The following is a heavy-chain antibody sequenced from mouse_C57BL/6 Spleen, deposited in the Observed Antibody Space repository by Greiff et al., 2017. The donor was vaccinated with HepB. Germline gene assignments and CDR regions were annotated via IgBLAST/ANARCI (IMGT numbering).Heavy chain of an antibody. J-gene: IGHJ2*01. V-gene: IGHV1-52*01. CDR3: ARNWDGDY. Sequence: QVQLKQPGAELVRPGSSVKLSCKASGYTFTSYWMHWVKQRPIQGLEWIGNIDPSDSETHYNQKFKDKATLTVDKSSGTAYMQLSSLTSEDSAVYYCARNWDGDYWGQGTTLTVSS. CDR2: IDPSDSET. D-gene: IGHD4-1*01. CDR1: GYTFTSYW.